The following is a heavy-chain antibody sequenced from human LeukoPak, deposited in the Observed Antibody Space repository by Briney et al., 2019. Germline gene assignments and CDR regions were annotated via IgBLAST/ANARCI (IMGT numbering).Heavy chain of an antibody. Sequence: PSQTLSLTCTVSGGSISSGGYYWSWIRQHPGKGLEWIGYICYSGSTYYNPSLKSRVTISVDTSKNQFSLKLSSVTAADTAVYYCARETYYYDSSGYYRTDAFDIWGQGTMVTVSS. D-gene: IGHD3-22*01. CDR1: GGSISSGGYY. CDR2: ICYSGST. J-gene: IGHJ3*02. V-gene: IGHV4-31*03. CDR3: ARETYYYDSSGYYRTDAFDI.